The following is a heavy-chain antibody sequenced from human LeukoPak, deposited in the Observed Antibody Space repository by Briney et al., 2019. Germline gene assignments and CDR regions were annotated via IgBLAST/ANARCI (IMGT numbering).Heavy chain of an antibody. Sequence: GASVKLSCKASGYTFTSYNINWVRQATGQGLEWMGWMNPNSGNTGYAQKFQGRVTMTRNTSISTAYMELSSLRSEDTAVYYCARPRVGSSWTFDYWGQGTLVTVSS. D-gene: IGHD6-13*01. CDR3: ARPRVGSSWTFDY. CDR2: MNPNSGNT. J-gene: IGHJ4*02. CDR1: GYTFTSYN. V-gene: IGHV1-8*01.